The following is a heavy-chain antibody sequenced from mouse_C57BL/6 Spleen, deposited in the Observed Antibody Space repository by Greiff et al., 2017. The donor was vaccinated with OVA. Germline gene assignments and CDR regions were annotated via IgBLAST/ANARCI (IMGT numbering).Heavy chain of an antibody. CDR3: ARPGSSLYYFDY. D-gene: IGHD1-1*01. Sequence: QVHVKQPGAELVRPGSSVKLSCKASGYTFTSYWMHWVKQRPIQGLEWIGNIDPSDSETHYNQKFKDKATLTVDKSSSTAYMQLSSLTSEDSAVYYCARPGSSLYYFDYWGQGTTLTVSS. V-gene: IGHV1-52*01. J-gene: IGHJ2*01. CDR1: GYTFTSYW. CDR2: IDPSDSET.